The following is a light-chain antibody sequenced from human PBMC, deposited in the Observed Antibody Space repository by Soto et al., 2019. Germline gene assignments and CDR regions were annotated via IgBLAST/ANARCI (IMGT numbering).Light chain of an antibody. Sequence: EIVLTQSPSTLSLSPGERATLSCRASQSVSSYLAWYQQKPGQAPTLLISDASNRATGIPARFSGSGSGTDFTLPISSLEPEDFAVYYCQQRSNFGQGTRLEIK. CDR2: DAS. V-gene: IGKV3-11*01. J-gene: IGKJ5*01. CDR3: QQRSN. CDR1: QSVSSY.